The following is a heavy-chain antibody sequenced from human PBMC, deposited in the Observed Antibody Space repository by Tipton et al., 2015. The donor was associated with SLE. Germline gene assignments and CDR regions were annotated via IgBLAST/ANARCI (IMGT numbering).Heavy chain of an antibody. V-gene: IGHV1-46*01. D-gene: IGHD1-26*01. J-gene: IGHJ4*02. CDR2: INPSGGST. Sequence: QVQLVQSGAEVKKPGASVKVSCKASGYTFTSYYIHWVRQAPGQGLEWMGIINPSGGSTSYAQRFQGRVTMTRDTSTSTVYMELSSLRSEDTAVYYCARDGGSYYFDSWGQGTLVTVSS. CDR3: ARDGGSYYFDS. CDR1: GYTFTSYY.